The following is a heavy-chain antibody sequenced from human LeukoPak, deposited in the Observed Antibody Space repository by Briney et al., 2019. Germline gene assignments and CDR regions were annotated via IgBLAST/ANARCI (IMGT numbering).Heavy chain of an antibody. CDR1: GFTFDDYT. Sequence: PGGSLRLSCAASGFTFDDYTMHWGRQAPGKGLEWVSLISWDGGSTYYADSVKGRFTISRDNSKNSLYLQMNSLRTEDTALYYCARGEMATLGIDYWGQGTLVTVSS. J-gene: IGHJ4*02. D-gene: IGHD5-24*01. CDR2: ISWDGGST. CDR3: ARGEMATLGIDY. V-gene: IGHV3-43*01.